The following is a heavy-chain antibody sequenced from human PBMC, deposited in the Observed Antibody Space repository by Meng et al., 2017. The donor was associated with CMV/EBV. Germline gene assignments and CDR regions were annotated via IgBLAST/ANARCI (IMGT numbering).Heavy chain of an antibody. D-gene: IGHD5-18*01. J-gene: IGHJ4*02. CDR1: GFTVSSNY. CDR3: ARTAMVTRGYPFDY. Sequence: ESLKISCAASGFTVSSNYMSWVRQAPGKGLEWIGEINHSGSTNYNPSLKSRVTISVDTSKNQFSLKLSSVTAADTAVYYCARTAMVTRGYPFDYWGQGTLVTVSS. CDR2: INHSGST. V-gene: IGHV4-34*01.